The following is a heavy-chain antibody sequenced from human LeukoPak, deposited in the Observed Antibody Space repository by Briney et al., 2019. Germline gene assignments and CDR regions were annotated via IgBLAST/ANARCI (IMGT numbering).Heavy chain of an antibody. V-gene: IGHV1-8*01. D-gene: IGHD6-13*01. CDR2: INPISGYT. Sequence: ASVKVSCKASGYTFTSYDISWVRQATGQGLEWMGWINPISGYTGFAQKFQGRVTMTGDTSISTAYMELSSLRSEDAAVYYCARGNRLYTSSWSSLPFDIWGQGTMVTASS. CDR1: GYTFTSYD. J-gene: IGHJ3*02. CDR3: ARGNRLYTSSWSSLPFDI.